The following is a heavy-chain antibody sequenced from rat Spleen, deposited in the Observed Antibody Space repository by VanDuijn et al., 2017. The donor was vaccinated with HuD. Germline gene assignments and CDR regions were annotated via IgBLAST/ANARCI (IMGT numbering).Heavy chain of an antibody. CDR1: GFTFSHYG. CDR3: SREGLYGNFFDY. CDR2: ISPSGGGT. D-gene: IGHD1-11*01. V-gene: IGHV5S13*01. Sequence: EVELVESGGGLVEPGGSLKVSCTASGFTFSHYGMAWVRQTPTKGLEWVASISPSGGGTYYRDSVKGRFTISRDNAKNTLYLQMDSLRSEDTATYYCSREGLYGNFFDYCVQGVMVIVSS. J-gene: IGHJ2*01.